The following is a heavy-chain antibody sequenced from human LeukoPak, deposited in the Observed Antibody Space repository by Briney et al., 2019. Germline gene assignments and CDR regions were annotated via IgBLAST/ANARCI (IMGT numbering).Heavy chain of an antibody. V-gene: IGHV4-34*01. Sequence: PSETLSLTCAVYGGSFSGYYWSWIHQPPGKGLEWIGEINHNGSTNYNPSLRSRVTISVDTSKNQFSLKLNSVTAADTAVYYCARGGTKDYFDSSGAFDYWGQGTLVTVSS. J-gene: IGHJ4*02. CDR2: INHNGST. CDR1: GGSFSGYY. D-gene: IGHD3-22*01. CDR3: ARGGTKDYFDSSGAFDY.